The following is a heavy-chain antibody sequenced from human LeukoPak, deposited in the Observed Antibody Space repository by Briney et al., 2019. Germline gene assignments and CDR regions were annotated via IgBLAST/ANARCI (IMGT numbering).Heavy chain of an antibody. CDR3: ARGSGGFDY. V-gene: IGHV3-7*01. Sequence: GGSLRLSCAASGFTFSNYWMTWVRQAPGKGLEWVANIKQDGSERDYVDSVKGRFTISRDDAKNTLYLQMNSLRADDTAMYYCARGSGGFDYWGQGTLITVSS. J-gene: IGHJ4*02. D-gene: IGHD3-3*01. CDR1: GFTFSNYW. CDR2: IKQDGSER.